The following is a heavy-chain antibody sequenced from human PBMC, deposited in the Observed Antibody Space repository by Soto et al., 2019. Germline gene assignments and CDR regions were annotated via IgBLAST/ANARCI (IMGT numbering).Heavy chain of an antibody. Sequence: GGSLRLCCAASGFTFSSYVMHWVRQAPGKGLEWVAVISYDGSNKYYADSVNGRFTISRDNSKNTLYLQMSSLRAEDTAVYYCVKDGSSGWPYYYGMDVWGQGTTVTVSS. CDR2: ISYDGSNK. CDR1: GFTFSSYV. CDR3: VKDGSSGWPYYYGMDV. D-gene: IGHD6-19*01. V-gene: IGHV3-30*18. J-gene: IGHJ6*02.